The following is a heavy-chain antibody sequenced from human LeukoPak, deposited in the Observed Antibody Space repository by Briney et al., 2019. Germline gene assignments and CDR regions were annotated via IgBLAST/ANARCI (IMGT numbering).Heavy chain of an antibody. D-gene: IGHD3-10*01. CDR3: ARETGPGSYYLYYFDY. CDR1: GGSISNTNYH. CDR2: IYYRGNT. J-gene: IGHJ4*02. V-gene: IGHV4-39*07. Sequence: SSETLSLTCTVSGGSISNTNYHWGWIRQPPGKGLEWIGSIYYRGNTYFNPSLKSRVTISVDTSKNHFSLKLTSVTAADTAVYYCARETGPGSYYLYYFDYWGQGTLVTVSS.